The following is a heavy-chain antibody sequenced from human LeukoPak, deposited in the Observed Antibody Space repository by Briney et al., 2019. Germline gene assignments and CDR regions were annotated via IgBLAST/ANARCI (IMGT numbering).Heavy chain of an antibody. CDR2: IIPILGTA. CDR1: GGTFSSYA. D-gene: IGHD3-22*01. J-gene: IGHJ4*02. V-gene: IGHV1-69*11. Sequence: SVKVSCKASGGTFSSYAISWVRQAPGQGLEWMGRIIPILGTANYAQKFQGRVTITTDESTSTAYMELSSLRSEDTAVYYCAGLYYYDSSGAFDYWGQGTLVTVSS. CDR3: AGLYYYDSSGAFDY.